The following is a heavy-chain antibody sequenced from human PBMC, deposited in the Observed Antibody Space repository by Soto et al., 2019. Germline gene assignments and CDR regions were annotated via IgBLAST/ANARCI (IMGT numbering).Heavy chain of an antibody. CDR2: INPNSGGT. J-gene: IGHJ4*02. CDR3: ARDPTIFRVAEYYFDY. V-gene: IGHV1-2*02. D-gene: IGHD3-3*01. CDR1: GYTFTGYY. Sequence: ASVKVSCKASGYTFTGYYMHWVRQAPGQGLEWMGWINPNSGGTNYAQKFQGRVTMTRDTSISTAYMELSRLRSDDTAVYYCARDPTIFRVAEYYFDYWGQGTLVTVSS.